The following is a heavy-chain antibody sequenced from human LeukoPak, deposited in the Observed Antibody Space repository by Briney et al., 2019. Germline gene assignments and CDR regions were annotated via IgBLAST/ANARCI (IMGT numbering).Heavy chain of an antibody. CDR1: GYSFTSYW. CDR3: ARQTWGGSYYEVGFVDY. CDR2: IDPSDSYT. V-gene: IGHV5-10-1*01. D-gene: IGHD1-26*01. Sequence: GESLKISCKGSGYSFTSYWISWVRQMPGKGLEWMGRIDPSDSYTTYSPSFQGHVTISADKSISTAYLQWSSLKASDTAMYYCARQTWGGSYYEVGFVDYWGQGTLVTVSS. J-gene: IGHJ4*02.